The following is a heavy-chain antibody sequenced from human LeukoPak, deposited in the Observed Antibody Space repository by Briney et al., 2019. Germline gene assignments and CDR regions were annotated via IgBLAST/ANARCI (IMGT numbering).Heavy chain of an antibody. D-gene: IGHD3-22*01. J-gene: IGHJ4*02. Sequence: GASVKVSCKASGYTFTSYGISWVRQAPGQGLEWMGWISACNGNTNYAQKLQGRVTMTTDTSTSTAYMELRSLRSDDTAVYYCAREHDSSGYYSFDYWGQGTLVTVSS. CDR3: AREHDSSGYYSFDY. V-gene: IGHV1-18*01. CDR2: ISACNGNT. CDR1: GYTFTSYG.